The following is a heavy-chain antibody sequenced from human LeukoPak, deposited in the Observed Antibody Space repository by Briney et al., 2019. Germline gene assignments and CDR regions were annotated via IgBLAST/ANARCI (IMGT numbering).Heavy chain of an antibody. V-gene: IGHV4-59*08. CDR3: ARHDPIVGTPDAFDI. J-gene: IGHJ3*02. D-gene: IGHD1-26*01. CDR1: GGSISTYY. Sequence: SETLSLTCTVSGGSISTYYWSWIRQPPGKGLEWVAYIYYSGSTDYNPSLKSRVTISLDTSKNQFSLKLSSVTAADTAVYYCARHDPIVGTPDAFDIWGQGTMVTVSS. CDR2: IYYSGST.